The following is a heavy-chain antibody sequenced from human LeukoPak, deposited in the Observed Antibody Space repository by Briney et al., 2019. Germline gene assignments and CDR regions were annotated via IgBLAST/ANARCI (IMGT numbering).Heavy chain of an antibody. CDR1: GIAFSDSA. CDR2: ITDSYNT. J-gene: IGHJ5*02. V-gene: IGHV3-23*01. Sequence: GGSLRLSCAASGIAFSDSAMYWVRQAPGKGLESVSVITDSYNTYYGDSVKGRFTVSRDNSRKTLFLQMNSLRVDDTALYYCVKGACSSGCSGNHWGQGTRVIVSS. CDR3: VKGACSSGCSGNH. D-gene: IGHD6-19*01.